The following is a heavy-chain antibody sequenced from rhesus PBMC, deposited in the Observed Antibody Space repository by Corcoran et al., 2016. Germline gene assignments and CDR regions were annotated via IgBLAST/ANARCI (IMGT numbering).Heavy chain of an antibody. Sequence: QVQLQESGPGLVKPSETLSLTCAVSGYSISSNYWNWIRQPPGKGLEWIGSIDGRGGSNFLNPSLKSRGTRSVDTSKNQFSLKLSSVTAADTAVYYCARGVYSNYWYYFDYWGQGVLVTVSS. CDR1: GYSISSNY. CDR2: IDGRGGSN. CDR3: ARGVYSNYWYYFDY. D-gene: IGHD4-23*01. V-gene: IGHV4S14*01. J-gene: IGHJ4*01.